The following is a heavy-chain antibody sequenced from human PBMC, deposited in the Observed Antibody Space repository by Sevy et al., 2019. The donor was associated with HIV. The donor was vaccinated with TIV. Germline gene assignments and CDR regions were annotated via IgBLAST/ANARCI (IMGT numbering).Heavy chain of an antibody. CDR3: ARTPLVRIPGATDLCFDN. V-gene: IGHV1-69*13. J-gene: IGHJ4*02. D-gene: IGHD2-2*01. CDR2: IIPIFGTT. Sequence: ASVKVSCKASGGTFSNYALSWVRQAPGQGLEWMGGIIPIFGTTNFAQTFQGRVTITADESTSTAYMELSSLRSADTAVYYCARTPLVRIPGATDLCFDNWGQGTLVTVSS. CDR1: GGTFSNYA.